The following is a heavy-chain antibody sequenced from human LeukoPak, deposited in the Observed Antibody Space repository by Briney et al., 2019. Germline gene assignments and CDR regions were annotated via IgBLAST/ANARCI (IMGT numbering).Heavy chain of an antibody. V-gene: IGHV4-59*01. D-gene: IGHD3-10*01. CDR1: GGSISSYY. J-gene: IGHJ6*03. CDR3: ARTTMVRGTYYMDV. Sequence: SETVSLTCSVSGGSISSYYWSWMRPPPGKGLEWIGSIDFSGSTKYNPSLKRRVTISIDASKNQFSLKLSSVTAADTAVYYCARTTMVRGTYYMDVWGKGTTVTVSS. CDR2: IDFSGST.